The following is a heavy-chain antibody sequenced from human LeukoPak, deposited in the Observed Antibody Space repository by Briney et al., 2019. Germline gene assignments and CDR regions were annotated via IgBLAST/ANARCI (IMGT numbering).Heavy chain of an antibody. Sequence: PGGSLRLSCAASGFTFSSHSMNWVRQAPGKGLERISYISSSSSTIYYADSVKGRFTISRDNAKNSLYLQMNSLRDEDTAVYYCATPLDYYDSSGYHQGGDWGQGTLVTVSS. CDR2: ISSSSSTI. CDR3: ATPLDYYDSSGYHQGGD. V-gene: IGHV3-48*02. D-gene: IGHD3-22*01. J-gene: IGHJ4*02. CDR1: GFTFSSHS.